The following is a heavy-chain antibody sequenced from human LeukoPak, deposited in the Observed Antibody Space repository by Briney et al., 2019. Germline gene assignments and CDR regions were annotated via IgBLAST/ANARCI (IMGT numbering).Heavy chain of an antibody. Sequence: SVKASCKASGGTFSSYAISWVRQAPGQGLEWMGGIIPIFGTANYAQKFQGRVTITADKSTSTAYMELSSLRSEDTAVYYCARETTVTTERAFDIWGQGTMVTVSS. J-gene: IGHJ3*02. V-gene: IGHV1-69*06. CDR2: IIPIFGTA. D-gene: IGHD4-17*01. CDR3: ARETTVTTERAFDI. CDR1: GGTFSSYA.